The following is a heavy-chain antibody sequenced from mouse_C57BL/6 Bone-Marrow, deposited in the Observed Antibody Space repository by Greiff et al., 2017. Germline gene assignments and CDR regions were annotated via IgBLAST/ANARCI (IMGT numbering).Heavy chain of an antibody. D-gene: IGHD1-1*01. CDR2: IHPNSGST. V-gene: IGHV1-64*01. J-gene: IGHJ1*03. CDR3: ARLGSRGYFDV. Sequence: QVQLQQPGAELVKPGASVKLSCKASGYTFTSYWMHWVKQRPGQGLEWIGMIHPNSGSTNYNEKFKGKATLTVDKSSSTAYMQLSSLTSEDSAVYYCARLGSRGYFDVWGTGTTVTVAS. CDR1: GYTFTSYW.